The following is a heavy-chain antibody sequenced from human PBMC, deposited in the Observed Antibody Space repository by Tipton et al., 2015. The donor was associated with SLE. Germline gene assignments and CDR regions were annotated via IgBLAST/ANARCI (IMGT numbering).Heavy chain of an antibody. CDR3: ARGNFLTGYWMDV. J-gene: IGHJ6*04. CDR1: GGSVNSGSYY. V-gene: IGHV4-61*10. D-gene: IGHD3-9*01. Sequence: GLVKPSETLSLTCTVSGGSVNSGSYYWSWIRQPAGKGLEWIGYIYTSGSTNYNPSLKSRVTISVDTSKNQFSLKLSSVTAADTAVYYCARGNFLTGYWMDVWGKGTTVSVSS. CDR2: IYTSGST.